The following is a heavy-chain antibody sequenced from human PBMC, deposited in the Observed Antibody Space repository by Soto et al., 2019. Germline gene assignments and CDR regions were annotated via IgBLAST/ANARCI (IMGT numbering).Heavy chain of an antibody. D-gene: IGHD4-17*01. J-gene: IGHJ4*02. Sequence: QVQLVESGGGVVQPGRSLRLSCAASGFTFSSYGMHWVRQAPGKGLEWVAVISYDGSNKYYADSVKGRFTISGDNSKNPLYPQMNSLRAEDTAVYYCAKDRDGDYVFDYWGQGILVTVSS. V-gene: IGHV3-30*18. CDR3: AKDRDGDYVFDY. CDR2: ISYDGSNK. CDR1: GFTFSSYG.